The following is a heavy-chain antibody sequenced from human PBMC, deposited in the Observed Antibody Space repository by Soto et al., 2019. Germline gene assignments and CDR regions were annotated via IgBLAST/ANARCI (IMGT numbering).Heavy chain of an antibody. Sequence: QVQLVQSGAEVKKTGSSVKVSCRASGDTFSSFTFSWVRQAPGQGLEWMGRIVPMLDLSNNAQIFQGRVTITADKSTSTVYMQLTNLTSDDTAVYYCARGKEWLRMNHWGQGSLVAVSS. D-gene: IGHD5-12*01. CDR3: ARGKEWLRMNH. J-gene: IGHJ4*01. CDR1: GDTFSSFT. CDR2: IVPMLDLS. V-gene: IGHV1-69*02.